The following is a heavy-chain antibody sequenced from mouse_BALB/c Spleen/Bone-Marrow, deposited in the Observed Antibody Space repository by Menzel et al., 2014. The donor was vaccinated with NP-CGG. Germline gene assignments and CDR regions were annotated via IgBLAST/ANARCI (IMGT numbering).Heavy chain of an antibody. D-gene: IGHD4-1*01. CDR1: GFTFSNYW. CDR2: IRLKSNNYAT. CDR3: TRNWDYFDY. V-gene: IGHV6-6*02. J-gene: IGHJ2*01. Sequence: DVQLVESGGGLVQPGGSMKLSCVASGFTFSNYWMNWVRQSPEKGLEWVAEIRLKSNNYATHYAESVKGRFTISRDDSKRSVYLQMNNLRAEDTGIYYCTRNWDYFDYWGQGTTLTVSP.